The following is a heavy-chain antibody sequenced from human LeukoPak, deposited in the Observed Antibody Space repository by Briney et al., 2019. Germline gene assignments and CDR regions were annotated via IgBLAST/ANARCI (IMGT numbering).Heavy chain of an antibody. CDR1: GFTFKYYA. CDR3: AKDVGKWESLHFFDY. CDR2: TSGSGGTT. J-gene: IGHJ4*02. V-gene: IGHV3-23*01. Sequence: GGSLRLSCAASGFTFKYYAMSWVRQVPGKGLEWVSATSGSGGTTYYADSVKGRFTISRDDSRNTLYLQMNSLRGDDTAVYYCAKDVGKWESLHFFDYWGQGTLVTVSS. D-gene: IGHD1-26*01.